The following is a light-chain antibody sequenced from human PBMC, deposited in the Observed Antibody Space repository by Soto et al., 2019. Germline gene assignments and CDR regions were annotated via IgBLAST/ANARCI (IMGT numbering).Light chain of an antibody. V-gene: IGLV2-14*01. CDR2: DVS. CDR1: SSDVGGYNY. Sequence: QSVLTQPASVSGSPGQSITISCTGTSSDVGGYNYVSWYQQHPGKAPKLMIYDVSNRPSGVSNRFSGSKSGNTASLTISGLQAEDAADYYCSSYTSSSTSLYVFGTGTKVTVL. CDR3: SSYTSSSTSLYV. J-gene: IGLJ1*01.